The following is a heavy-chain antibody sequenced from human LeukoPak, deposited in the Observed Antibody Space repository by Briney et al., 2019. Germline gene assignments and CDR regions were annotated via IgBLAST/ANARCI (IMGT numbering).Heavy chain of an antibody. V-gene: IGHV5-51*01. J-gene: IGHJ4*02. CDR1: GYRFTKSW. D-gene: IGHD4-17*01. Sequence: GESLKISCKGSGYRFTKSWIGWVRQMPGKGLEWLEIIYPDDSRTRYSPSFQGQVTISVDKSITTAYLQWTSLKASDTAMYYCARPSYGASDYWGQGTLVTVSS. CDR3: ARPSYGASDY. CDR2: IYPDDSRT.